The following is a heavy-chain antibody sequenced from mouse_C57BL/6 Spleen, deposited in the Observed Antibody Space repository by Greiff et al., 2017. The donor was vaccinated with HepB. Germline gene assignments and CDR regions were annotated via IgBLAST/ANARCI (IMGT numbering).Heavy chain of an antibody. V-gene: IGHV2-2*01. D-gene: IGHD1-1*01. J-gene: IGHJ4*01. CDR1: GFSLTSYG. CDR2: IWSGGST. CDR3: ARIYYYGSSPLYYAMDY. Sequence: VQLQQSGPGLVQPSQSLSITCTVSGFSLTSYGVHWVRQSPGKGLEWLGVIWSGGSTDYNAAFISRLSISKDNSKSQVFFKMNSLQADDTAIYYCARIYYYGSSPLYYAMDYWGQGTSVTVSS.